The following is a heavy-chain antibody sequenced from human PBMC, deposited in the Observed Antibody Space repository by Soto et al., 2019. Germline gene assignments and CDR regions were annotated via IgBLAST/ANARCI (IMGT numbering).Heavy chain of an antibody. V-gene: IGHV4-31*03. Sequence: SETLSLTCTVSGGSISSGGYYWSWIRQHPGKGLEWIGYIYYSGSTYYNPSLKSRVTISVDTSKNQFSLKLRSVTAADTAVYYCARDGYYGSGSYYNADSYYYYYMDVWGKGTTVTVSS. CDR2: IYYSGST. CDR1: GGSISSGGYY. J-gene: IGHJ6*03. D-gene: IGHD3-10*01. CDR3: ARDGYYGSGSYYNADSYYYYYMDV.